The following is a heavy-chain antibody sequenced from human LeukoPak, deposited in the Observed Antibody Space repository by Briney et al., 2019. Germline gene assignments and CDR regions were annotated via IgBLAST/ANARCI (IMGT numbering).Heavy chain of an antibody. V-gene: IGHV3-74*01. CDR1: GYTFSRYW. J-gene: IGHJ4*02. D-gene: IGHD3-10*01. CDR2: INEDGSST. Sequence: GGSLRLSCAASGYTFSRYWMHWVRQGPGKGLVWVSRINEDGSSTSYAESVRGRFTISRDNAKNTLYLQMNNLRAEDAAVYYCTTDTFGARDSWGQGTLVTVSS. CDR3: TTDTFGARDS.